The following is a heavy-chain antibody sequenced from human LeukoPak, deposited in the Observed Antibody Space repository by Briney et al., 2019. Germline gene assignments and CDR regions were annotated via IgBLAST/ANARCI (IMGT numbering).Heavy chain of an antibody. CDR3: AGLYCTNGVCWDY. Sequence: PSETLSLTCAVSGGSISSSNWWSWVRQPPGKGLEWIGEIYHSGSTNYNPSLKSRVTISVDKSKNQFSLKLSSVTAADTAVYYCAGLYCTNGVCWDYWGQGTLVTVSS. CDR1: GGSISSSNW. D-gene: IGHD2-8*01. V-gene: IGHV4-4*02. J-gene: IGHJ4*02. CDR2: IYHSGST.